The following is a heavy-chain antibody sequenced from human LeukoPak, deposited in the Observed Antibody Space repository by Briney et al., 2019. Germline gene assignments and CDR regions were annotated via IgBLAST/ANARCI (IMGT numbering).Heavy chain of an antibody. Sequence: ASVKVSCKASGYTFTSYGISWVRQAPGQGLEWMGWISAYNGNTNYAQKLQGRVTMTTDTSTSTAYMELRSLRSDDTAVYYCARESSSSWYSLPGYYMDVWGKGTTVTISS. J-gene: IGHJ6*03. D-gene: IGHD6-13*01. CDR2: ISAYNGNT. CDR1: GYTFTSYG. V-gene: IGHV1-18*01. CDR3: ARESSSSWYSLPGYYMDV.